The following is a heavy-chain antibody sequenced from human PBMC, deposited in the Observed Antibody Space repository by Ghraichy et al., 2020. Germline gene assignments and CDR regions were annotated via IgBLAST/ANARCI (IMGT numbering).Heavy chain of an antibody. V-gene: IGHV4-34*01. J-gene: IGHJ6*02. CDR1: GGSFSGYY. CDR2: INHSGST. Sequence: SQTLSLTCAVYGGSFSGYYWSWIRQPPGKGLEWIGEINHSGSTNYNPSLKSRVTISVDTSKNQFSLKLSSVTAADTAVYYCAMYGDYLHGMDVGGQGTTVTVSS. D-gene: IGHD4-17*01. CDR3: AMYGDYLHGMDV.